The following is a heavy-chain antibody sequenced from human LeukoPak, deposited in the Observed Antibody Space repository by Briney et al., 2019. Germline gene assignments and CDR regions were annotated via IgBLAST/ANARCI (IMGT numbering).Heavy chain of an antibody. D-gene: IGHD2-21*02. CDR2: INPSGGST. CDR3: AREVVPAIQLDY. Sequence: ASVKVSCKASGYTFTSYYMHWVREAPGQGLEWMGIINPSGGSTSYAQKFQGRVTMTRDTSTSTVYMELSSLRSEDTAVYYCAREVVPAIQLDYWGQGTLVTVSS. V-gene: IGHV1-46*01. J-gene: IGHJ4*02. CDR1: GYTFTSYY.